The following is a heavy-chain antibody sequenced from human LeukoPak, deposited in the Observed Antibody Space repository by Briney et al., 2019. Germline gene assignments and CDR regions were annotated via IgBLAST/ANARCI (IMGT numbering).Heavy chain of an antibody. Sequence: GGSLRLSRTGSGFTFGDYAMSRVRQAPGKGLEWVGFIRSKAYGVTTEYAASVKGRFTISRDDSKSIAYLQMNSLKTEDTAVYYCTKSYYFDYWGQGTLVTVSS. CDR2: IRSKAYGVTT. CDR3: TKSYYFDY. J-gene: IGHJ4*02. V-gene: IGHV3-49*04. CDR1: GFTFGDYA.